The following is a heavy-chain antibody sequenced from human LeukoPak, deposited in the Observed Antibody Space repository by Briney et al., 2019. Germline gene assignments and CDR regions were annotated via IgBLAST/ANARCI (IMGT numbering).Heavy chain of an antibody. D-gene: IGHD5-18*01. CDR1: GFTFSSYA. J-gene: IGHJ4*02. Sequence: GGSLRLSCAASGFTFSSYAMSWVRQAPGKGLEWVSAISGSGGSTYYADSVKGRFTISRDNSKNTLYLQMNSLRAEDTAVYYCAKVPNRRGYSYGYGYYFDYWGQGTLVTVSS. V-gene: IGHV3-23*01. CDR3: AKVPNRRGYSYGYGYYFDY. CDR2: ISGSGGST.